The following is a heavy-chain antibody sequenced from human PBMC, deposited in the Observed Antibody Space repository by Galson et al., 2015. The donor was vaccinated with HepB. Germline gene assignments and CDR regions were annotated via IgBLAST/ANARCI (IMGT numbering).Heavy chain of an antibody. CDR3: AKMGYIVVVPAFPHWYFDL. Sequence: SLRLSCAASGVAFSSYAMSWVRQAPGNGLEWVSAISGSGGSTYYAGSVKGRFTISRDNSKNTLYLQMNSLRAEDTAVYYCAKMGYIVVVPAFPHWYFDLWGRGTLVTVSS. CDR2: ISGSGGST. CDR1: GVAFSSYA. D-gene: IGHD2-2*01. V-gene: IGHV3-23*01. J-gene: IGHJ2*01.